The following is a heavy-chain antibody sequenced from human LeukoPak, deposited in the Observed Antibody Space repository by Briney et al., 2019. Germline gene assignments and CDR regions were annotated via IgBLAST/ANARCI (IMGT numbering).Heavy chain of an antibody. J-gene: IGHJ4*02. D-gene: IGHD3-10*01. V-gene: IGHV1-69*05. CDR3: ARDRGYYGSGSFDY. CDR1: GGTFSNYA. Sequence: ASVKVSCKASGGTFSNYAISWVRQASGQGLEWMGGIIPIFGTTNYAQKFQGRVTITRDTSASTAYMELSSLRSEDMAVYYCARDRGYYGSGSFDYWGQGTLVTVSS. CDR2: IIPIFGTT.